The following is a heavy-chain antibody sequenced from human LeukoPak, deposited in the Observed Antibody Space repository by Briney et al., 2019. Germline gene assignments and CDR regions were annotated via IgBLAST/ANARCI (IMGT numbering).Heavy chain of an antibody. CDR1: GYSVSSNSAA. J-gene: IGHJ4*02. Sequence: SQTLSLTCVISGYSVSSNSAAWDWISQSPSRGLECLGRTYYRSGWYNDYALSVESRITINPDTSKNQVSLQLTSVTPEDTAVYYCSRDLAWGPADYWGQGTLVTVSS. D-gene: IGHD7-27*01. CDR2: TYYRSGWYN. V-gene: IGHV6-1*01. CDR3: SRDLAWGPADY.